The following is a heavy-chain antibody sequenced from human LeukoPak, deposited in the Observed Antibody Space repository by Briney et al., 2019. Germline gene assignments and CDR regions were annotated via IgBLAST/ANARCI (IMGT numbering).Heavy chain of an antibody. CDR1: GGTFSSYA. Sequence: SVKVSCKASGGTFSSYAISWVRQAPGQGLGWMGRIIPIFGIANYAQKFQGRVTITADKSTSTAYMELSSLRSEDTAVYYCARDTVGYCSGGSCSNWFDPWGQGTLVTVSS. CDR2: IIPIFGIA. V-gene: IGHV1-69*04. J-gene: IGHJ5*02. CDR3: ARDTVGYCSGGSCSNWFDP. D-gene: IGHD2-15*01.